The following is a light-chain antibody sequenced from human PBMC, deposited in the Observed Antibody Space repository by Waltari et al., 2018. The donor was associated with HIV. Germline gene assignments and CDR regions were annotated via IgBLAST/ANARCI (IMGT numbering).Light chain of an antibody. J-gene: IGLJ2*01. CDR3: ATWDGSLSGGV. CDR2: SDN. Sequence: QSVLTPSPSASGTPGQRVTISCSASTSTIRRYAVNRYHHLPGTAPKLLIYSDNQRPSGVPDRFSGSKSGTSASLAISGLQSEDEAEYYCATWDGSLSGGVFGGGTKLTVL. V-gene: IGLV1-44*01. CDR1: TSTIRRYA.